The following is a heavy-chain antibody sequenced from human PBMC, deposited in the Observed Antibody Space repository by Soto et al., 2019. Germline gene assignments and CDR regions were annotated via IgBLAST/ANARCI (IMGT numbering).Heavy chain of an antibody. CDR3: AKEQVNYDFWSGSPQYYFDY. CDR2: ISGSGGST. Sequence: EVQLLESGGGLVQPGGSLRLSCAASGFTFSSYAMSWVRQAPGKGLEWVSAISGSGGSTYYADSVKGRFTISRDNSKNTLYRQMNSLRAEDTAVYYCAKEQVNYDFWSGSPQYYFDYWGQGTLVTVSS. V-gene: IGHV3-23*01. CDR1: GFTFSSYA. D-gene: IGHD3-3*01. J-gene: IGHJ4*02.